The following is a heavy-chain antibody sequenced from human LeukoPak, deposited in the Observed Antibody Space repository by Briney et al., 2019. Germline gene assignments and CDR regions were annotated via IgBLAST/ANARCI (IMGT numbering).Heavy chain of an antibody. V-gene: IGHV4-34*01. CDR3: ARDPFGGHDY. D-gene: IGHD3-10*01. J-gene: IGHJ4*02. CDR2: INHSGST. CDR1: GGSFSGYY. Sequence: SETLSLTCAVYGGSFSGYYWSWIRQSPEKGLEWIAEINHSGSTNYNPSLRSRVTMSVDTSKNQFSLKLSSVTAADTAVYYCARDPFGGHDYWGQGTLVTVSS.